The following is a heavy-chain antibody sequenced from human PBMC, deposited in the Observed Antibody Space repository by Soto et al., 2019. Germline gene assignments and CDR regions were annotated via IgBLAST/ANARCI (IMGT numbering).Heavy chain of an antibody. CDR3: AREKGYCGGAYRFRSAFDV. CDR1: GFALSSYS. J-gene: IGHJ3*01. CDR2: TFNYAGRL. V-gene: IGHV3-21*01. Sequence: EVQLVESGGRLVKPGGSLRLSCAVSGFALSSYSIAWVRQAPGKGLELVSFTFNYAGRLYYADSVKGRFAISRDDAKNSVYLQMNSLRANATAAYDCAREKGYCGGAYRFRSAFDVWGQGTVVTVSS. D-gene: IGHD2-21*01.